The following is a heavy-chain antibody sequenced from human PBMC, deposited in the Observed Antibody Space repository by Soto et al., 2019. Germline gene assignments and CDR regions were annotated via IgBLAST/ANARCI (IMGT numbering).Heavy chain of an antibody. CDR2: LYYGGST. CDR1: GASISSGGYC. D-gene: IGHD2-15*01. Sequence: QVQLQESGPGLVKPAQTLSLTCTVSGASISSGGYCWSWIRQVPGKGLEWLVFLYYGGSTYYNPSLKSRVTISVDTSENQFSLKLNSVTAADTVVYYCGIYGLPLNYYAMDVWGQGTTVTVSS. CDR3: GIYGLPLNYYAMDV. V-gene: IGHV4-31*03. J-gene: IGHJ6*02.